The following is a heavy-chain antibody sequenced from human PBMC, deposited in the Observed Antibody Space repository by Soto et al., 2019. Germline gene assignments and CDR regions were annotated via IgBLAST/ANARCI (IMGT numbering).Heavy chain of an antibody. CDR1: GGSFSGYY. Sequence: PSETLSLTCAVYGGSFSGYYWSWIRQPPGKGLEWIGEINHSGSTNYNPSLKGRVTISVDTSKNQFSLKLSSVTAADTAVYYCARANTDVLLWFGELFPWFDPWGQGTLVTVSS. V-gene: IGHV4-34*01. D-gene: IGHD3-10*01. J-gene: IGHJ5*02. CDR2: INHSGST. CDR3: ARANTDVLLWFGELFPWFDP.